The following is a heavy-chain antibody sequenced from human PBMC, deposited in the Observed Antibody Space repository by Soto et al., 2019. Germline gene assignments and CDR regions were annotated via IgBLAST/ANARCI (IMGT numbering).Heavy chain of an antibody. CDR1: GGSISRYY. D-gene: IGHD3-10*01. J-gene: IGHJ4*02. CDR2: IYYSGST. V-gene: IGHV4-59*01. CDR3: ARTRYYGSGYRRVTYYCDY. Sequence: PSGTLSLTCTVSGGSISRYYWSWIRQPPGKGLKWIGYIYYSGSTNYNPSLKSRVTISVDTSKNQFSLKLSSLTAADTAVYYCARTRYYGSGYRRVTYYCDYWGEGTLGTVSS.